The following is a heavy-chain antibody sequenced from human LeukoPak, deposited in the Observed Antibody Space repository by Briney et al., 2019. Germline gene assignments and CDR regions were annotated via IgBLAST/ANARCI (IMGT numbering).Heavy chain of an antibody. D-gene: IGHD6-19*01. CDR1: GFTFSSYD. CDR3: ARALSTLLYSSGWSPGY. J-gene: IGHJ4*02. CDR2: IGTAGDT. Sequence: GGSLRLSCAASGFTFSSYDMHWVRQATGKGLEWVSAIGTAGDTYYPGSVKGRFTISRENAKNSLYLQMNSLRAGDTAVYYCARALSTLLYSSGWSPGYWGQGTLVTVSP. V-gene: IGHV3-13*01.